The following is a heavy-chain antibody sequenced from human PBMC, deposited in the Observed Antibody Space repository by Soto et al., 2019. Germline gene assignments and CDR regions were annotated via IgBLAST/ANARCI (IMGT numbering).Heavy chain of an antibody. D-gene: IGHD2-21*02. J-gene: IGHJ4*02. CDR1: GYTFTSYA. V-gene: IGHV1-3*05. CDR3: ARSIVVVTALDY. Sequence: QVQRVQSGAEEKKPGASVKVSCKASGYTFTSYAMHWVRQAPGQRLEWMGWINAGNGNTKYSQKFQGRVTITRDTSASTAYMELSSLRSEYTAVYYCARSIVVVTALDYWGQGTLVTVSS. CDR2: INAGNGNT.